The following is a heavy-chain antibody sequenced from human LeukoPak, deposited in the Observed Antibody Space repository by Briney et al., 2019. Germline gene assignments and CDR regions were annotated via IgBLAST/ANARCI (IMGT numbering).Heavy chain of an antibody. CDR1: GGSISSGGYY. CDR3: ARGPQGYCSSTSCYNRNWFDP. V-gene: IGHV4-31*03. Sequence: PSETLSLTCTVSGGSISSGGYYWRWIRQHPGKGLEWIGYIYYSGSTYYNPSLKSRVTISVDTSKNQFSLKLSSVTAADTAVYYCARGPQGYCSSTSCYNRNWFDPWGQGTLVTVSS. CDR2: IYYSGST. J-gene: IGHJ5*02. D-gene: IGHD2-2*02.